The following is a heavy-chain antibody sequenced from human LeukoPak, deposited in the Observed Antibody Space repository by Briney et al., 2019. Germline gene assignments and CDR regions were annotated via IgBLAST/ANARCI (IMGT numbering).Heavy chain of an antibody. D-gene: IGHD3-22*01. J-gene: IGHJ4*02. Sequence: GGSLRLSCAASGFTVSSNYMSWVRQAPGKGLEWVSVIYSAGNTYYADSVQGRFTMSRENPENTLYLQMNSLRAEDTAVYYCARAHDRGYYYGFDYWGQGTLITVSS. V-gene: IGHV3-66*01. CDR2: IYSAGNT. CDR1: GFTVSSNY. CDR3: ARAHDRGYYYGFDY.